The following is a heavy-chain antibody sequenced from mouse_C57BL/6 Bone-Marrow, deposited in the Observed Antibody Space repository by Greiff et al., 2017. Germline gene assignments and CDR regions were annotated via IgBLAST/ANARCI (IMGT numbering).Heavy chain of an antibody. D-gene: IGHD1-1*02. V-gene: IGHV5-4*01. CDR3: ARGGYFDY. CDR2: ISDGGSYT. Sequence: EVQGVESGGGLVKPGGSLKLSCAASGFTFSSYAMSWVRQTPDKRLEWVATISDGGSYTYYPDNVKGRFTISRDNAKNNLYLQMSHLKSEDTATYYCARGGYFDYWGQGTTLTVSS. J-gene: IGHJ2*01. CDR1: GFTFSSYA.